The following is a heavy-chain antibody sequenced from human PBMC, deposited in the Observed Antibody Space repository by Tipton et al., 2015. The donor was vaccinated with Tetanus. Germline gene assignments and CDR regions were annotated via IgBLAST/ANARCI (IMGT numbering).Heavy chain of an antibody. Sequence: QLVQSGGEVKKPGESLKIPCKGSGYIFNNYWIGWVRQKPGKGLEWMGIIYPGDSDTRYSPSFQGQVTISVDKSINTAYLQWSSLKASDTSMFYCARAHCSDGVCNFDFWGQGALVPVAS. D-gene: IGHD2-15*01. CDR2: IYPGDSDT. CDR3: ARAHCSDGVCNFDF. J-gene: IGHJ4*02. V-gene: IGHV5-51*01. CDR1: GYIFNNYW.